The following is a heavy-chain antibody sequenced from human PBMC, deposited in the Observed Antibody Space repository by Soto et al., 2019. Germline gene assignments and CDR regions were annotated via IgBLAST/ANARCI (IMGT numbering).Heavy chain of an antibody. J-gene: IGHJ6*02. V-gene: IGHV3-15*07. CDR3: TTYPYNWNQKYYYYGMDV. CDR1: GFTFSNAW. CDR2: IKSKTNGGTT. Sequence: PGGSLRLSCAASGFTFSNAWMNWVRQAPGKGLEWVGRIKSKTNGGTTDYAAPVKGRFTISRDDSKNTLYLQMNSLKTEDTAVYYCTTYPYNWNQKYYYYGMDVWGQGTTVTVS. D-gene: IGHD1-20*01.